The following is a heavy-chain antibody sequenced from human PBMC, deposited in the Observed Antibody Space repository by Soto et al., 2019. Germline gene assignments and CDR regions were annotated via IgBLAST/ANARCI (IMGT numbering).Heavy chain of an antibody. J-gene: IGHJ4*02. D-gene: IGHD3-9*01. CDR1: GGSISSGDYY. V-gene: IGHV4-30-4*01. Sequence: QVQLQESGPGLVKPSQTLSLTCTVSGGSISSGDYYWSWIRQPPGKGLEWIGYIYYSGSTYYNPSLTIRVTISVDTSMNQFSLKLSSVTAADTAVYYCARSYDILTGYYPPYYFDYWGQGTLVTVSS. CDR3: ARSYDILTGYYPPYYFDY. CDR2: IYYSGST.